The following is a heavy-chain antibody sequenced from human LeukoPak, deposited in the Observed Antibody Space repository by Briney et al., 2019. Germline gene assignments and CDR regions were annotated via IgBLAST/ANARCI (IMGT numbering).Heavy chain of an antibody. CDR2: VYYSVST. CDR3: ARDLHLGALDI. V-gene: IGHV4-39*02. J-gene: IGHJ3*02. D-gene: IGHD1-26*01. Sequence: SETLSLTCTVSGGSINGGNYYWGWVRQPPGKGLEWIGTVYYSVSTYYNPSLKSRVTISVDTSKNQFSLKLSSVTAADTAIYYCARDLHLGALDIWGQGTMVTVSS. CDR1: GGSINGGNYY.